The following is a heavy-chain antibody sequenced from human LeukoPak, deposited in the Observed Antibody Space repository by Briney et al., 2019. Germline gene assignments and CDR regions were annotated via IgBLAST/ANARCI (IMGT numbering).Heavy chain of an antibody. D-gene: IGHD6-19*01. Sequence: GGSLRLSCAASGSNFGSYGMHWVRQAPGKGLEWVAVISYDGSHEYYADSVKGRFTISRDSSRNTLYLQMDSLRPEDTAMYYCSKSAVAGTHYYYYDMDVWGQGTTVTVSS. CDR3: SKSAVAGTHYYYYDMDV. V-gene: IGHV3-30*18. J-gene: IGHJ6*02. CDR1: GSNFGSYG. CDR2: ISYDGSHE.